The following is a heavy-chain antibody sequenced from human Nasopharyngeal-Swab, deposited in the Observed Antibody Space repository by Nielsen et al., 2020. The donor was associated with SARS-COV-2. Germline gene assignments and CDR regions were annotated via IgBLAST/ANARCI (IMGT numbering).Heavy chain of an antibody. V-gene: IGHV4-4*07. CDR2: IYTSGST. D-gene: IGHD6-13*01. CDR3: ARGSLAAIPRSSWYFDY. CDR1: GGSFSGYY. Sequence: SETLSLTCAVSGGSFSGYYWTWIRQPAGKGLEWIGRIYTSGSTNYNPSLKSRVSMSVDTSKNQFSLKLSSVTAADMAVYYCARGSLAAIPRSSWYFDYWGQGTLVTVSS. J-gene: IGHJ4*02.